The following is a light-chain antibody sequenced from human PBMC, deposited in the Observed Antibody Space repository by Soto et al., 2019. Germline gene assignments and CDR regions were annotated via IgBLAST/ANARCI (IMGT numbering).Light chain of an antibody. CDR3: QQDISYSLYT. V-gene: IGKV1-5*01. CDR2: DAS. Sequence: DIPMTQSPSTLSASVGDRDTITCRASQSISSWLAWYQQKPGKAHKLLIYDASSVESGVPSRVSGGGSGTEFALHFSSLQPDDFSTYCCQQDISYSLYTFGQGNKLEIK. CDR1: QSISSW. J-gene: IGKJ2*01.